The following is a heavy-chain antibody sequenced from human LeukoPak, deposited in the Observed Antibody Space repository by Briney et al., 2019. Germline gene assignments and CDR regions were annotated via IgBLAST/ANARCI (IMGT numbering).Heavy chain of an antibody. V-gene: IGHV4-34*01. CDR3: ARGCRYSNSWYRYWIDP. J-gene: IGHJ5*02. CDR1: GGSFSGYY. Sequence: SETLSLTCAVYGGSFSGYYWSWIRQPPGKGLEWIGEINHSGSANYNSSLKSRVSISEDTSKNQFSLKLTSVTAADTAVYYCARGCRYSNSWYRYWIDPWGQGTLVTVSS. D-gene: IGHD6-13*01. CDR2: INHSGSA.